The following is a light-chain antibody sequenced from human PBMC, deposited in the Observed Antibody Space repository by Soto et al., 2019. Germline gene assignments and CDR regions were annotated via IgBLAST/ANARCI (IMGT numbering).Light chain of an antibody. Sequence: DIQMTQSPSSLSASVGDRVTITCRASQGIRKDLGWYQQKPGKAPKGLIFAASSLQSGVPSRLSGSGSGTEFTLTISSLQPEDSATYYCLQHNSYPWTVGQGTKVEIK. CDR1: QGIRKD. CDR2: AAS. J-gene: IGKJ1*01. V-gene: IGKV1-17*01. CDR3: LQHNSYPWT.